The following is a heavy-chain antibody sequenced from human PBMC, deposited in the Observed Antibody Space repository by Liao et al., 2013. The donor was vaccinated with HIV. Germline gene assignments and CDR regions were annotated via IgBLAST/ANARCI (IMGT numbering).Heavy chain of an antibody. D-gene: IGHD6-13*01. CDR3: ARAPIRYISSSFDY. J-gene: IGHJ4*02. Sequence: QVQLQESGPGLVKPSETLSLTCTVSGGSISSYSWSWIRQPPGKGLEWIGRIYTSGSTNYNPSLKSRVTISVDTSKNQFSLKLSSVTAADTAVYYCARAPIRYISSSFDYWGQGNPGHRLL. CDR2: IYTSGST. V-gene: IGHV4-4*07. CDR1: GGSISSYS.